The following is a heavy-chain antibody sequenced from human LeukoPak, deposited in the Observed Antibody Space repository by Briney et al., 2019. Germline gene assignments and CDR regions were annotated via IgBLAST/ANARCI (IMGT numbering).Heavy chain of an antibody. CDR1: GFIFRRYW. Sequence: PGGSLRLSCAVSGFIFRRYWMHWVRQVPGKGLVWVSRINSDGCTTRYADSVKGRFTISRDNAKNTLYLQVNSLRAEDTAIYYCAREGECAGGTCSDPSRELDVWGQGTLVTVSS. D-gene: IGHD2-15*01. J-gene: IGHJ4*02. CDR2: INSDGCTT. CDR3: AREGECAGGTCSDPSRELDV. V-gene: IGHV3-74*01.